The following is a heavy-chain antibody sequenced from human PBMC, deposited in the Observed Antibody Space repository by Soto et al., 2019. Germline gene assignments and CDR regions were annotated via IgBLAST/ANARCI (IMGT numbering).Heavy chain of an antibody. CDR1: GDSISSYS. CDR2: IHYNGNT. CDR3: ARTDDGFLDY. V-gene: IGHV4-59*01. Sequence: SETLSLTCTVSGDSISSYSWRWIRQPPGKGLEWIGNIHYNGNTKYSPSLKSRVTMSVDTSKNHFSLKLISVTTAATAVYYCARTDDGFLDYWGQGTLVTVS. J-gene: IGHJ4*02. D-gene: IGHD3-10*01.